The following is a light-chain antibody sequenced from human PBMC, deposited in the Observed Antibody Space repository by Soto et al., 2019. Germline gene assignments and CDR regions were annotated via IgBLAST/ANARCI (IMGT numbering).Light chain of an antibody. J-gene: IGKJ4*01. CDR1: QSLXXXXXXXX. CDR2: LGS. Sequence: DIVMTQSPLSLPVTPXXXXXISCRSSQSLXXXXXXXXLXWYLQKPGQSPQLLIYLGSNRASGVPDRFSGSGSGTDFTLKISRVEAEDVGVYYCMQALQTPFTFGGGTKVEIK. CDR3: MQALQTPFT. V-gene: IGKV2-28*01.